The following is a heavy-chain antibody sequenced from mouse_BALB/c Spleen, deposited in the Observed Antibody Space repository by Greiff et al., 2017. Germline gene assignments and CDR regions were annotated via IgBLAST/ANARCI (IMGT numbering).Heavy chain of an antibody. CDR3: ARRGTTVKNYAMDY. D-gene: IGHD1-1*01. CDR1: GDSITSGY. V-gene: IGHV3-8*02. Sequence: EVKLQESGPSLVKPSQTLSLTCSVTGDSITSGYWNWIRKFPGNKLEYMGYISYSGSTYYNPSLKSRISITRDTSKNQYYLQLNSVTTEDTATYYCARRGTTVKNYAMDYWGQGTSVTVSS. J-gene: IGHJ4*01. CDR2: ISYSGST.